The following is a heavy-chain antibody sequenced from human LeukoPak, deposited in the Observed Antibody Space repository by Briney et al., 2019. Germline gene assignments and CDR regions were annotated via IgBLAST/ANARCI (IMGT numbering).Heavy chain of an antibody. V-gene: IGHV4-39*01. D-gene: IGHD4-17*01. CDR1: GGSISNYY. CDR3: ARATVTMDWFEP. CDR2: IYYSGST. Sequence: SETLSLTCTVSGGSISNYYWGWIRQPPGKGLEWIGRIYYSGSTSYNPSLQSRVTISVDTAKNQFSLKLSSVTAADTAVYYCARATVTMDWFEPWGQGTLVTVSS. J-gene: IGHJ5*02.